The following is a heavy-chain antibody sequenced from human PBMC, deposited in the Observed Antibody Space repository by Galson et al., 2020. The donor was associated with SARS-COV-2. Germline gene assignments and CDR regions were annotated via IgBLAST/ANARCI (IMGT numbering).Heavy chain of an antibody. V-gene: IGHV4-59*01. J-gene: IGHJ6*02. CDR3: ARDPAPLYGDNYYYGMDV. CDR2: ISYSGST. D-gene: IGHD4-17*01. CDR1: DGPISSYY. Sequence: SQTLSLTCSVSDGPISSYYWSWIRQPPGKGLEWIGYISYSGSTNYNPSLRSRVTISVDMSKNQFSLKLSSVTAADTAVYYCARDPAPLYGDNYYYGMDVWGRGTTVTVYS.